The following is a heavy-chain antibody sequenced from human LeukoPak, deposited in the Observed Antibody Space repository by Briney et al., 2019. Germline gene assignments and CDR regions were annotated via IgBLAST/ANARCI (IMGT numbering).Heavy chain of an antibody. V-gene: IGHV1-18*01. CDR3: ARSGDGSGSYSVWFDP. CDR1: GYTFTSYG. D-gene: IGHD3-10*01. J-gene: IGHJ5*02. CDR2: ISAYNGNT. Sequence: ASVKVSCKASGYTFTSYGISWVRPAPGQGLEWMGWISAYNGNTNYAQKLQGRVTMTTDTSTSTAYMELRSLRSDDTAVYYCARSGDGSGSYSVWFDPWGRGTLVTVSS.